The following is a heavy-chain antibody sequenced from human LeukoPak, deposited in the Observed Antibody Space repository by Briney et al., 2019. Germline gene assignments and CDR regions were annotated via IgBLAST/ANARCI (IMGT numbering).Heavy chain of an antibody. CDR1: GFTFSSYA. D-gene: IGHD3-22*01. V-gene: IGHV3-48*01. J-gene: IGHJ5*02. CDR2: ISSSSSTI. CDR3: ARNRVEYDSSGFCP. Sequence: PGGSLRLSCAASGFTFSSYAMHWVRQAPGKGLEWVSYISSSSSTIYYADSVKGRFTISRDNAKHSLYLQMSSLRAEDTAVYYCARNRVEYDSSGFCPWGQGTLVTVSS.